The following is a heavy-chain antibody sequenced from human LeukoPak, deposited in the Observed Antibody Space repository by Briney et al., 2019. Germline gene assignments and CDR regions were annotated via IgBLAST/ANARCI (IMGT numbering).Heavy chain of an antibody. CDR3: ARGPVAGGYYYYYGMDV. Sequence: GGSLRLSCATSGFTFSSYGFHWVRQAPGKGLEWVAVIWYDGSNKYYADSVKGRFTISRDNSKNTLYLQMNSLRAEDTAVYYCARGPVAGGYYYYYGMDVWGQGTTVTVSS. D-gene: IGHD6-19*01. J-gene: IGHJ6*02. V-gene: IGHV3-33*01. CDR1: GFTFSSYG. CDR2: IWYDGSNK.